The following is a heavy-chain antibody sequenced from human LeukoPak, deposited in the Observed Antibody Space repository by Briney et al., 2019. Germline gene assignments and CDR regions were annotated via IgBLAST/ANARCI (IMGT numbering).Heavy chain of an antibody. J-gene: IGHJ4*02. V-gene: IGHV4-34*01. CDR3: ARHSTYYDILTGYSHFDY. Sequence: PGGSLRLSCAASGFTFSNYAMTWIRQPPGKGLEWIGEINHSGSTNYNPSLRSRVTISVDTSKNQFSLKLSSVTAADTAVYYCARHSTYYDILTGYSHFDYWGQGTLVTVSS. D-gene: IGHD3-9*01. CDR2: INHSGST. CDR1: GFTFSNYA.